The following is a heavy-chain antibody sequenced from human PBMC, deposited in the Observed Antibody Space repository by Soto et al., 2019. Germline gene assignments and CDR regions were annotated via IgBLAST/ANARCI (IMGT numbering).Heavy chain of an antibody. Sequence: QVQLVQSGAEVKKPGSSVKVSCKASGGSSSRHTINWVRQAPGQGLEWIGSMIYILGITNYAQKFQGRVTITAEKSTSTAYMELSGLKSDNTAVYYCARHINEGYADSGDGRRNHWGQGTRVTVSS. J-gene: IGHJ5*02. CDR3: ARHINEGYADSGDGRRNH. CDR1: GGSSSRHT. CDR2: MIYILGIT. V-gene: IGHV1-69*02. D-gene: IGHD4-17*01.